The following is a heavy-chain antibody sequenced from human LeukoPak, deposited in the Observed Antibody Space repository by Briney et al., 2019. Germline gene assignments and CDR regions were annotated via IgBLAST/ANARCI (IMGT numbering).Heavy chain of an antibody. Sequence: GGPLRLPCAASEFPFSSYWMFWVRGAPGRGLVWPWHITSDGSGTNYADSVKGRFTVSRDNSKSTLYLQMNSLRAEDTAVYFCARSLAASGGFDHGGDYWGQGTLVTVSS. D-gene: IGHD5-12*01. CDR3: ARSLAASGGFDHGGDY. J-gene: IGHJ4*02. CDR2: ITSDGSGT. V-gene: IGHV3-74*01. CDR1: EFPFSSYW.